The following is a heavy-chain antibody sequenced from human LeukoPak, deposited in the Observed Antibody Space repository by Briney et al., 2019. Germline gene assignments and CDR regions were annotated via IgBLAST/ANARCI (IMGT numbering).Heavy chain of an antibody. Sequence: GSLRLSCAASGFTFSSYSMNWVRRAPGKGLEWVSSISSSSSYIYYADSVKGRFTISRDNAKNSLYLQMNSLRAEDTAVYYCARLLRYYDSSGYYGALDYWGQGTLVTVSS. V-gene: IGHV3-21*01. CDR1: GFTFSSYS. D-gene: IGHD3-22*01. CDR2: ISSSSSYI. CDR3: ARLLRYYDSSGYYGALDY. J-gene: IGHJ4*02.